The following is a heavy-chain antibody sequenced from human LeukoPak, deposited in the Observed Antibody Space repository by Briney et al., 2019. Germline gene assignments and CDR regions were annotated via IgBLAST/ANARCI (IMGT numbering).Heavy chain of an antibody. CDR1: GFTFSTFA. D-gene: IGHD3-10*01. V-gene: IGHV3-30*02. Sequence: GGSLRLSCAASGFTFSTFAVHWVRQAPGKGLEWVAFIRFGGSVKFYADSVKGRFTISRDNSKNTVYLQMNSLRPEDTAVYYCAKTLSGTYFPFDSWGQGTLVTVSS. J-gene: IGHJ4*02. CDR3: AKTLSGTYFPFDS. CDR2: IRFGGSVK.